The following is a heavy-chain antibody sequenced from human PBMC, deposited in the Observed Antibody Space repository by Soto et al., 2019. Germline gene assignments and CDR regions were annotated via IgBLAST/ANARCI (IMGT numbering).Heavy chain of an antibody. D-gene: IGHD5-12*01. J-gene: IGHJ4*02. CDR2: IYYSGST. CDR3: AGHPIGYSGDDRDY. V-gene: IGHV4-39*01. Sequence: QLQLQESGPGLVKPSETLSLTCTVSGGSISSSSYYWGWIRQPPGKGLEWIGRIYYSGSTYYNPTLKRRVTLYVDTSKNRVSLKLSSVAAADTTVFYCAGHPIGYSGDDRDYWGQGTLVTFSS. CDR1: GGSISSSSYY.